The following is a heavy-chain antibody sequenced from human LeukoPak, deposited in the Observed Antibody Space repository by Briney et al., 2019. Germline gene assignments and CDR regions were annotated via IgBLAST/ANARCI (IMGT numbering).Heavy chain of an antibody. Sequence: GGSLRLSCAASGFTFSGSTMHWVRQASGKGLEWLGRIRSKANSYATAYAASVKGRFTISRDDSKNTAFLQMNSLKAEDTAVYYCTRGGHNNYYDGMDVWGQGTTVIVSS. CDR2: IRSKANSYAT. CDR1: GFTFSGST. CDR3: TRGGHNNYYDGMDV. V-gene: IGHV3-73*01. D-gene: IGHD5-24*01. J-gene: IGHJ6*02.